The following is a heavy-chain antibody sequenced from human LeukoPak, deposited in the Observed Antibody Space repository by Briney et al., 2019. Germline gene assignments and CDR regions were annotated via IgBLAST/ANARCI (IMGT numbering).Heavy chain of an antibody. D-gene: IGHD4-11*01. CDR3: ARGEVTDTLKLFDP. Sequence: PSVTLSLTCTVSGGSISSGSYYWSWIRQPAGKGLEWIGRIYTSGSTNYNPSLKSRVTISVDTSKNQFSLKLSSVTAADTAVYYCARGEVTDTLKLFDPWGQGTLVTVSS. CDR1: GGSISSGSYY. CDR2: IYTSGST. J-gene: IGHJ5*02. V-gene: IGHV4-61*02.